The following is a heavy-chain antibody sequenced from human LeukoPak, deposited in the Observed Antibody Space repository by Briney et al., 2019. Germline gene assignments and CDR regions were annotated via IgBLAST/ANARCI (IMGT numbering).Heavy chain of an antibody. CDR3: AKRSTMNWFDP. CDR1: GFTFSSHA. V-gene: IGHV3-23*01. D-gene: IGHD2-2*01. Sequence: PGGSLRLSCAASGFTFSSHAMGWVRQAPGKGLEWVSSITGSGASTYYGDSVKGRFTISRDNSKNTLYLQMNRLRAEDTAVYYCAKRSTMNWFDPWGQGTLVTVSS. CDR2: ITGSGAST. J-gene: IGHJ5*02.